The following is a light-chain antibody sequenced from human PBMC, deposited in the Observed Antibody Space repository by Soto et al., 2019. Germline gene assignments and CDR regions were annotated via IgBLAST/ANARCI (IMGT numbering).Light chain of an antibody. CDR2: EVS. CDR1: RSDIGSYNY. CDR3: SSYSSSSTYV. J-gene: IGLJ1*01. V-gene: IGLV2-14*01. Sequence: QSVLAQPASVSGSPRQSITISCTGTRSDIGSYNYVSWYQVHPGKAPKLIIYEVSSRPSGVPDRFSGSKSGNTASLMISGLQADDEAHYYCSSYSSSSTYVFGTGTKVTVL.